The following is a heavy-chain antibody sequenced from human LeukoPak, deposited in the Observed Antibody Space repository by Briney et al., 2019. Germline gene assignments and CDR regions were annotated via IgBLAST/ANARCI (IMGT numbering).Heavy chain of an antibody. CDR1: GFTFSSYA. CDR2: ISYDGSDK. D-gene: IGHD2-2*01. CDR3: ARLFRVVVPAANTHFDY. Sequence: GGSLRLSCAASGFTFSSYAMSWVRQAAGKGLEWVAVISYDGSDKYYADSVKGRFTISRDNSKNTLYLQMNSLRPEDTAVYYCARLFRVVVPAANTHFDYWGQGTLVTVSS. J-gene: IGHJ4*02. V-gene: IGHV3-30*04.